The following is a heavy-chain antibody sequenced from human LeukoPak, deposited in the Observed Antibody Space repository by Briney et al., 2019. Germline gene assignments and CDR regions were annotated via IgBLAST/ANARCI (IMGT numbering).Heavy chain of an antibody. V-gene: IGHV3-23*01. J-gene: IGHJ4*02. CDR3: AKDLDGYYDSSGYSYYFDY. CDR2: ISGSGGST. CDR1: GFTFSSYA. D-gene: IGHD3-22*01. Sequence: PGGSLRLSCAASGFTFSSYAMSWVRQAPGKGLEWVSAISGSGGSTYYADSVKGRFTIPRDNSKNTLYLQMNSLRAEDTAVYYCAKDLDGYYDSSGYSYYFDYWGQGTLVTVSS.